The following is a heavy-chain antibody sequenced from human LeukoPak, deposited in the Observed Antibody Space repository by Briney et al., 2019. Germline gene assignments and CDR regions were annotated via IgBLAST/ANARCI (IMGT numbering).Heavy chain of an antibody. J-gene: IGHJ4*02. V-gene: IGHV3-23*01. CDR1: GFTFRSYA. Sequence: SGGSLRLSCAVSGFTFRSYAMSWVRQAPGKGLEWVSAISGGGDNTYYADSVKGRFTFSRDNSKNTLSLQMNSLRAEDTAVYYCAKGSGIAVAGLDYWGQGTLVTVSS. CDR3: AKGSGIAVAGLDY. CDR2: ISGGGDNT. D-gene: IGHD6-19*01.